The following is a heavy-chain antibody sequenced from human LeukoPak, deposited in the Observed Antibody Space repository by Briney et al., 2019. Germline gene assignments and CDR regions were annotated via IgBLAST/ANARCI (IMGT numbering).Heavy chain of an antibody. D-gene: IGHD6-19*01. V-gene: IGHV3-23*01. CDR3: TKSVFSGSGWYDY. Sequence: GGSLRLPCAASGFSFSSYAMTWVRQAPGKGLEWVSVISGSGDSTYYADSVKGRFTISRDNSKNTLYLQMNSLRAEDTAVYYCTKSVFSGSGWYDYWGQGTLVTGSS. J-gene: IGHJ4*02. CDR1: GFSFSSYA. CDR2: ISGSGDST.